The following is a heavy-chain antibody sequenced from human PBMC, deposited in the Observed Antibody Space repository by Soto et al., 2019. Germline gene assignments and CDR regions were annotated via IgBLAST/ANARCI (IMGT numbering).Heavy chain of an antibody. D-gene: IGHD2-2*02. CDR3: ARGSSCYSTTCYNPAYFGP. J-gene: IGHJ5*02. Sequence: HPGGSLRLSCAASEFSFNVFVMHWVRQAPGKGLEWVAVVWNDGSSKDYADSVKGRFTISRDNSKNMLYLQMNSLRADDTAIYYCARGSSCYSTTCYNPAYFGPWGQGTLVTVSS. V-gene: IGHV3-33*01. CDR1: EFSFNVFV. CDR2: VWNDGSSK.